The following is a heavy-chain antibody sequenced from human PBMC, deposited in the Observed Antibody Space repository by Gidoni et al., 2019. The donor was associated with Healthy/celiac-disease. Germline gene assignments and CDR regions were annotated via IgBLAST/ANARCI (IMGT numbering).Heavy chain of an antibody. V-gene: IGHV4-59*01. CDR1: GVSISSYY. Sequence: QVQLQESGPGLVKPSETLSLTCTVSGVSISSYYWSWIRQPPGKGLEWIGYIYYSGSTNYNPSLKSRVTISVDTSKNQFSLKLSSVTAADTAVYYCARAPGGYCSGGSCYVFDYWGQGTLVTVSS. D-gene: IGHD2-15*01. CDR2: IYYSGST. CDR3: ARAPGGYCSGGSCYVFDY. J-gene: IGHJ4*02.